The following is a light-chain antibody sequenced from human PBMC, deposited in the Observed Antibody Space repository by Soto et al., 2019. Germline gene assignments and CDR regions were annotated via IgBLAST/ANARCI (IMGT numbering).Light chain of an antibody. CDR2: GAS. V-gene: IGKV3-15*01. CDR1: QRISSN. CDR3: QQYNNWPPIT. J-gene: IGKJ5*01. Sequence: EVVMTQSPATLSVSPGERATLSCRASQRISSNLAWYQQRPGQAPRLLIYGASTRAPGIPARFSGSGSGTEFTLTISSLQSEDFAVYYCQQYNNWPPITFGQGTRLEIK.